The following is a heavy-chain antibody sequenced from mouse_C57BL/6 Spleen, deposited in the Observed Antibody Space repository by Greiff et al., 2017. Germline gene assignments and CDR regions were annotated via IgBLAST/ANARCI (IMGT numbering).Heavy chain of an antibody. V-gene: IGHV1-80*01. Sequence: QVQLQQSGAELVKPGASVKISCKASGYAFSSYWMNWVKQRPGKGLEWIGQIYPGDGDTNYNGKFKGKATLTADKSSSTAYMQLSSLTSEDSAVFFCAREGTVHSYWYLDVWGTGTTVTVSS. CDR3: AREGTVHSYWYLDV. D-gene: IGHD1-1*01. CDR1: GYAFSSYW. CDR2: IYPGDGDT. J-gene: IGHJ1*03.